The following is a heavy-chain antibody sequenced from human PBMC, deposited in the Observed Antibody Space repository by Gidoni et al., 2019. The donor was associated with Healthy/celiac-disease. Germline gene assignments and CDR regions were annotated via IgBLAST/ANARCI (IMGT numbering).Heavy chain of an antibody. Sequence: QLQLPESGPGLVKPSATLSLTCTVPGRPIISSRYYLGWIRQPPGQGLEWIGSIYYSGSTYYNPSLKGRVTISVDRSKNQFSLKLSSVTAADTAVYYCARGLSGYSYGDSGMDVWGQGTTVTVSS. CDR3: ARGLSGYSYGDSGMDV. V-gene: IGHV4-39*01. CDR1: GRPIISSRYY. CDR2: IYYSGST. D-gene: IGHD5-18*01. J-gene: IGHJ6*02.